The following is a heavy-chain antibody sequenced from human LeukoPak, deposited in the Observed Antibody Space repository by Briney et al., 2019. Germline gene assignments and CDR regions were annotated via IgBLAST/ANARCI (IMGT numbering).Heavy chain of an antibody. Sequence: SDPVSLTCTVSGDSIDSWSYYWHWIRQAPGRGLERIGTIYYSGRIEYNPSLRSRVAIFVDTSKNQFSLILHSVAAADTAVYYCARRSEFDNTHYHYFDYWGQGALVTVSS. D-gene: IGHD2-15*01. CDR1: GDSIDSWSYY. CDR2: IYYSGRI. CDR3: ARRSEFDNTHYHYFDY. J-gene: IGHJ4*02. V-gene: IGHV4-39*01.